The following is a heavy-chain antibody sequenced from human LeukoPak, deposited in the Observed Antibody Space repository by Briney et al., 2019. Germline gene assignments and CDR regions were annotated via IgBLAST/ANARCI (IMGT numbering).Heavy chain of an antibody. J-gene: IGHJ3*02. D-gene: IGHD6-13*01. CDR2: IYHSGST. CDR1: GGSISSSNW. Sequence: PSETLSLTCAVSGGSISSSNWWSWVRQPPGKGLEWIGEIYHSGSTNYNPSLKSRVTISVDKSKNRFSLKLSSVTAADTAVYYCARDGGPGIAAAGGAFVIWGQGTMVTVSS. V-gene: IGHV4-4*02. CDR3: ARDGGPGIAAAGGAFVI.